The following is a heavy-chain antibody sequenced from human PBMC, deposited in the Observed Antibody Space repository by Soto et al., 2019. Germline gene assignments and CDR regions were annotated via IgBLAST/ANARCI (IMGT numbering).Heavy chain of an antibody. Sequence: QVQLQESGPGLVKPSQTLSLTCSLSGGSINSDEFYWTWIRQSPGKGLEWIGYIYSSGRTHYNPCRKCRINISLDTSNNLLSLRLSSVTAGDTAVYYCARMGLHLGELSRNWFDPWGRGTLVTVSS. D-gene: IGHD3-16*02. CDR1: GGSINSDEFY. CDR2: IYSSGRT. CDR3: ARMGLHLGELSRNWFDP. J-gene: IGHJ5*02. V-gene: IGHV4-31*03.